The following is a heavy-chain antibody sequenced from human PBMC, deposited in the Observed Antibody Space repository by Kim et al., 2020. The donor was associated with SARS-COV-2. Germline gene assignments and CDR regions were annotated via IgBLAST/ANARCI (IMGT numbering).Heavy chain of an antibody. CDR1: GGSISSGGYY. CDR2: IYYSGST. J-gene: IGHJ6*03. V-gene: IGHV4-31*03. Sequence: SETLSLTCTVSGGSISSGGYYWSWIRQHPGKGLEWIGYIYYSGSTYYNPSLKSRVTISVDTSKNQFSLKLSSVTAADTAVYYCASRGPRGGDFYYYYYMDVWGKGTTVTVSS. D-gene: IGHD3-10*01. CDR3: ASRGPRGGDFYYYYYMDV.